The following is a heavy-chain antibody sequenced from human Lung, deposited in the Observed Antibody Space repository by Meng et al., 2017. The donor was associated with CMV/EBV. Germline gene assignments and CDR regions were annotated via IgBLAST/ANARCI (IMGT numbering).Heavy chain of an antibody. CDR3: AGLIVGNGGRGN. V-gene: IGHV4-61*01. Sequence: SETLSLXXIVSGGVVSSANYHWNWIRQTPGKGLEWIGQTWPGRGTNYNPSLESRLAISLDTSKNQFTLQLSSVTPADTAVYYCAGLIVGNGGRGNWGQGTLVTVSS. CDR2: TWPGRGT. D-gene: IGHD1-26*01. J-gene: IGHJ4*02. CDR1: GGVVSSANYH.